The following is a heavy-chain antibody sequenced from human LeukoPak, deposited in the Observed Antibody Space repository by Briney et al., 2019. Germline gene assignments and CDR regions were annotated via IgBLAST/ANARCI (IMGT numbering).Heavy chain of an antibody. CDR1: GFTFRSDWM. Sequence: LRLACAASGFTFRSDWMSWVRQHPGKGLEWIGYIYYSGSTYYNPSLKSRITISVDTSKNQFSLKLSSVTAADTAVYYCARADSRATNAFDIWGQGTMVTVSS. CDR2: IYYSGST. J-gene: IGHJ3*02. CDR3: ARADSRATNAFDI. D-gene: IGHD3-22*01. V-gene: IGHV4-31*11.